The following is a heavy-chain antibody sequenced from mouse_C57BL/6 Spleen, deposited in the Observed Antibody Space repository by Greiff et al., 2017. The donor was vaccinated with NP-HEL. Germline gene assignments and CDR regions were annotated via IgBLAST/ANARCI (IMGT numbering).Heavy chain of an antibody. CDR3: ARSGRGSYYAMDY. CDR1: GYAFSSYW. J-gene: IGHJ4*01. Sequence: QVQLKQSGAELVKPGASVKISCKASGYAFSSYWMNWVKQRPGKGLEWIGQIYPGDGDTNYNGKFKGKATLTADKSSSTAYMQLSSLTSEDSAVYFCARSGRGSYYAMDYWGQGTSVTVSS. D-gene: IGHD3-1*01. CDR2: IYPGDGDT. V-gene: IGHV1-80*01.